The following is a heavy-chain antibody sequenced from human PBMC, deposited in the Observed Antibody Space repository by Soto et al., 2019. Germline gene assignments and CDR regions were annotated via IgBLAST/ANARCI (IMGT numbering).Heavy chain of an antibody. Sequence: SETLSLTCTVSGDSVSSSDYYWIWIRQPPWKGLDWILEINHSGSTNYNPSLKSRVTISVDTSKNQFSLKLSSVTAADTAVYYCARLEVYCSSTSCLWIRRQQLVYYFDYWGQGTLVTVSS. CDR3: ARLEVYCSSTSCLWIRRQQLVYYFDY. CDR1: GDSVSSSDYY. V-gene: IGHV4-34*01. J-gene: IGHJ4*02. CDR2: INHSGST. D-gene: IGHD2-2*01.